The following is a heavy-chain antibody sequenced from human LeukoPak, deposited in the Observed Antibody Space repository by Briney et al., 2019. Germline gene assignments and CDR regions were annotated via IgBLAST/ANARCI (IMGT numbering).Heavy chain of an antibody. Sequence: ASVKVSCKASGYTFTSYGISWVRQAPGQGLEWMGWISAYNGNTNYAQKLQGRVTMTTDTSTSTAYMELRSLRSDDTAVYYCARVVGGYCSGGSCYWFDPWGQGTLVTVSS. D-gene: IGHD2-15*01. J-gene: IGHJ5*02. CDR1: GYTFTSYG. CDR3: ARVVGGYCSGGSCYWFDP. V-gene: IGHV1-18*01. CDR2: ISAYNGNT.